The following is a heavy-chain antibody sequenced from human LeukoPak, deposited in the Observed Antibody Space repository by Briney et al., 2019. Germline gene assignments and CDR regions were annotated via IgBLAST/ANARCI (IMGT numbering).Heavy chain of an antibody. D-gene: IGHD6-19*01. V-gene: IGHV1-69*13. Sequence: SVKVSCKPSVGTFSSYAISSVRQAPGQGLEWMGGIIPIFGTANYAQTFQGRVTITADESTSTAYMELSSLRSEDTAVYYCARASSGWYYFDYWGQGTLVTVSS. CDR1: VGTFSSYA. J-gene: IGHJ4*02. CDR2: IIPIFGTA. CDR3: ARASSGWYYFDY.